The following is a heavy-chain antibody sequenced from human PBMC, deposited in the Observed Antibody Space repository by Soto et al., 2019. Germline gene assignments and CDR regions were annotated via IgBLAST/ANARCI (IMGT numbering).Heavy chain of an antibody. V-gene: IGHV4-59*01. CDR3: ARDFNWGASYNWFDP. Sequence: SETLSLTCTVSGGSISSYYWIWIRQPPGKGLEWIGYIYYSGSTNYNPSLKSRVTISVDTSKNQFSLKLSSVTAADTAVYYCARDFNWGASYNWFDPWGQGTLVTVSS. CDR2: IYYSGST. CDR1: GGSISSYY. J-gene: IGHJ5*02. D-gene: IGHD7-27*01.